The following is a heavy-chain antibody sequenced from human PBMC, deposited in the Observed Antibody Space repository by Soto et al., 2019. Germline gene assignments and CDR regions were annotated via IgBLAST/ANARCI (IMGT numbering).Heavy chain of an antibody. CDR1: GGFVSSGSYY. CDR3: ARVERGTVTTVVDAFEI. J-gene: IGHJ3*02. V-gene: IGHV4-34*01. CDR2: MSHSGGT. Sequence: QVQLQQWGAGLLKPSETLSLTCAVYGGFVSSGSYYWSWIRQPPGKGLEWIGEMSHSGGTHFNPSLKSRVTIPVDTTKNQFSLRMSSVTAADTALYYCARVERGTVTTVVDAFEIWGPGTMVTVSS. D-gene: IGHD1-1*01.